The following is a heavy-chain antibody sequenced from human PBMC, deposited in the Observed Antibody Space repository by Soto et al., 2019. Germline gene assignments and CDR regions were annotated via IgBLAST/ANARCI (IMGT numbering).Heavy chain of an antibody. CDR2: IYYSGST. Sequence: PSETLSLTCTVSGGSISSGGYYWSWIRQHPGKGLEWIGYIYYSGSTYYNPSLKSRVTISVDTSKNQFSLKLSSVTAADTAVYYCARDRRNYGMDVWGHGTTVTVSS. J-gene: IGHJ6*02. CDR1: GGSISSGGYY. CDR3: ARDRRNYGMDV. V-gene: IGHV4-31*03.